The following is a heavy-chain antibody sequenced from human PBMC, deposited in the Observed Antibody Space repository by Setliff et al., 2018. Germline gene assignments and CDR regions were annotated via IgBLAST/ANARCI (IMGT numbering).Heavy chain of an antibody. CDR3: ARDPTRFTKFRGLSVRRFHMDA. V-gene: IGHV3-7*01. CDR1: GFTFSSFW. CDR2: INQDGSGK. J-gene: IGHJ6*03. D-gene: IGHD3-10*01. Sequence: PGGSLRLSCAASGFTFSSFWMSWVRQSPGGGLEWVANINQDGSGKFYVDSVKGRFTIFRDNAKNSVFLQMSGLRPEDTAVYYCARDPTRFTKFRGLSVRRFHMDAWGKGTTVTVSS.